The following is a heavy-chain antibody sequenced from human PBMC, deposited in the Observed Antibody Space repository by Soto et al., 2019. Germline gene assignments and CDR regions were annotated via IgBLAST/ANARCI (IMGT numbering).Heavy chain of an antibody. Sequence: QVQLQQWGAGLLKPSETLSLTCAVYGGSFSGYYWSWIRQPPGKGLEWIGEINHSGSTNYNPSLKGRATISVDTSKNQFALKLSSVTAADTAVYYCARHGRWLQPFDYWGQGTLVTVSS. V-gene: IGHV4-34*01. CDR1: GGSFSGYY. D-gene: IGHD5-18*01. CDR2: INHSGST. J-gene: IGHJ4*02. CDR3: ARHGRWLQPFDY.